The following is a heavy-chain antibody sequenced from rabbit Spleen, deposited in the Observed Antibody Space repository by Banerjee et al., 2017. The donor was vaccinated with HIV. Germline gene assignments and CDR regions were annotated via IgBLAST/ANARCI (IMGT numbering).Heavy chain of an antibody. CDR1: GLDFSSSYW. Sequence: EQLEESGGDLVKPGASLTLACTASGLDFSSSYWICWVRQAPGKGLEWIACIDVSGSGAIHYASWARGRFTISRTSSTTVTLQMTSLTVADTATYFCARDAAGREDFNLWGPGTLVTVS. CDR3: ARDAAGREDFNL. V-gene: IGHV1S45*01. J-gene: IGHJ4*01. D-gene: IGHD4-2*01. CDR2: IDVSGSGAI.